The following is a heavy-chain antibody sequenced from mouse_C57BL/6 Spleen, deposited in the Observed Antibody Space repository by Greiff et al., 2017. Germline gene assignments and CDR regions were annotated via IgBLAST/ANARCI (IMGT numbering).Heavy chain of an antibody. CDR1: GYTFTSYW. Sequence: VKLQQPGAELVKPGASVKLSCKASGYTFTSYWMHWVKQRPGQGLEWIGMIHPNSGSTNYNEKFKSKATLTVDKSSSTAYMQLSSLTSEDSAVYYCAINWALYYFDYWGQGTTLTVSS. J-gene: IGHJ2*01. V-gene: IGHV1-64*01. CDR3: AINWALYYFDY. D-gene: IGHD4-1*01. CDR2: IHPNSGST.